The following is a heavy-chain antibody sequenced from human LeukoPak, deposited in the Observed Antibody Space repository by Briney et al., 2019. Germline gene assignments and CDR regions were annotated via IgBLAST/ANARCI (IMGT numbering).Heavy chain of an antibody. Sequence: PGGSLRLSCAASGFTFSSYSMNWVRQAPGKGLEWVSYISSSSSTIYYADSVKGRFTISRDNAKNSLYLQMNSLRAEDTAVYYCARDPAVDWFDYWSQGTLVTVSS. CDR1: GFTFSSYS. CDR3: ARDPAVDWFDY. J-gene: IGHJ4*02. V-gene: IGHV3-48*01. D-gene: IGHD3-9*01. CDR2: ISSSSSTI.